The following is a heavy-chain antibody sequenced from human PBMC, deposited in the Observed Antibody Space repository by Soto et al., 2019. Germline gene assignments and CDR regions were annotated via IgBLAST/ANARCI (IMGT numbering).Heavy chain of an antibody. V-gene: IGHV1-46*01. CDR2: INPNDGSP. CDR3: ARDRGDNTLKP. CDR1: GYAFTMYY. Sequence: ASVTVSCKSFGYAFTMYYIHWVRLAPGQGPEWMGTINPNDGSPTYGQKFQGRVTMTSDTSTSTIYMELSSLRSEDTAIYYCARDRGDNTLKPWGQGTLVTVSS. D-gene: IGHD7-27*01. J-gene: IGHJ5*01.